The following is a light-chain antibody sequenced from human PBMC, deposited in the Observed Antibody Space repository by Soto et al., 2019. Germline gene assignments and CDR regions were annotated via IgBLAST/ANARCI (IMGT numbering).Light chain of an antibody. CDR3: QQYNSYLWT. V-gene: IGKV1-5*01. CDR2: DAS. J-gene: IGKJ1*01. Sequence: IPRTESPSTLSASVGDRVTITCGASQSISSWLAWYQQKPGKAPKLLIYDASSLESGVPSRFSVSGSGTEFTLTISSLQNDDFATYYRQQYNSYLWTFGQGTKVDIK. CDR1: QSISSW.